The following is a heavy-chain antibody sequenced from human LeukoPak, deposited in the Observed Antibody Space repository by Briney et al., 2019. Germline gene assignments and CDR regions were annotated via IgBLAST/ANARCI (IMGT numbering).Heavy chain of an antibody. CDR3: ARQGDRYYYYYGMDV. CDR1: GGSISGFY. J-gene: IGHJ6*02. V-gene: IGHV4-59*08. CDR2: IYYSGST. Sequence: SETLSLTCTVSGGSISGFYWSWIGQPPGKGLEWIGYIYYSGSTNYNPSLKSRVTISVDTSKNQFSLKLSSVTAADTAVYYCARQGDRYYYYYGMDVWGQGTTVTVSS.